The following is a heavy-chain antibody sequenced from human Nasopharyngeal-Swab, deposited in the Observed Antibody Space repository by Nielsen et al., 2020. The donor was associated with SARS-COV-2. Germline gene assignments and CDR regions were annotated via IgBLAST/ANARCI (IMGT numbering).Heavy chain of an antibody. V-gene: IGHV7-4-1*02. CDR2: INTNTGNP. CDR1: GYTFTSYA. Sequence: ASVKVSCKASGYTFTSYAMNWLRQAPGQGLEWMGWINTNTGNPTYAQGFTGRFVFSLDTSVSTAYLQISSLKAEDTAVYYCARGGSSSWYSYYYYYMDVWGKGTTVTVSS. D-gene: IGHD6-13*01. J-gene: IGHJ6*03. CDR3: ARGGSSSWYSYYYYYMDV.